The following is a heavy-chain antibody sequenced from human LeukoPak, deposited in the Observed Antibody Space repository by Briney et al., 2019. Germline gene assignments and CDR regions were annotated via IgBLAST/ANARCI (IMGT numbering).Heavy chain of an antibody. J-gene: IGHJ4*02. CDR2: ISGSGGST. D-gene: IGHD6-6*01. CDR3: AKHQGAARPAHYYFDY. V-gene: IGHV3-23*01. Sequence: GGSLRLSCAASGFTFSSYAMSWVRQAPGKGLEWVSAISGSGGSTYYADSVKGRFTISRDNSKNTLYLQMNSLRAEDTAVYYCAKHQGAARPAHYYFDYWGQGTLVTFSS. CDR1: GFTFSSYA.